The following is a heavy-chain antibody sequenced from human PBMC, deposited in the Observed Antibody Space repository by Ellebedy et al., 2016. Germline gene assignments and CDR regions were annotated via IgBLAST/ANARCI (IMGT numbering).Heavy chain of an antibody. D-gene: IGHD5-12*01. V-gene: IGHV2-70*11. J-gene: IGHJ6*02. Sequence: SGPTLVKPTQTLTLTCTFSGFSLNTSGMCVSWIRQPPGKALEWLARIDWDADKYYRTSLKTRLTISKDPSKNPVVLTMTNMDPVDTATFYCARAIVAKVPYYYDYGMDVWGQGTTVTVSS. CDR2: IDWDADK. CDR3: ARAIVAKVPYYYDYGMDV. CDR1: GFSLNTSGMC.